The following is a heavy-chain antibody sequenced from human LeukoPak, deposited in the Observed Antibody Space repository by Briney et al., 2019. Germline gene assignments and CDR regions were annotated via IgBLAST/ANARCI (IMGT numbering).Heavy chain of an antibody. CDR1: GNSISSGYY. CDR2: IYHSGGT. J-gene: IGHJ4*02. V-gene: IGHV4-38-2*02. Sequence: SETLSLTCTVSGNSISSGYYWGWIRQPPGKGLEWIGSIYHSGGTYYNLSLKSRVTISVDTSKNQLSLKLSSVPAADTAVYSCARGMVRGVIVDYWGQGTLVTVSS. CDR3: ARGMVRGVIVDY. D-gene: IGHD3-10*01.